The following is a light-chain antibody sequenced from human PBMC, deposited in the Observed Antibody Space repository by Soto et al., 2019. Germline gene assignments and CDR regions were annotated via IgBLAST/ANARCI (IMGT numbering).Light chain of an antibody. V-gene: IGLV2-23*02. CDR2: EVT. J-gene: IGLJ3*02. Sequence: QSALTHPASVSGSPGQSITISCTGTSSDVGSYNLVSWYQQHPGKAPKLMISEVTKRPSGVSNRFSGSKSGNTASLTISGLKAEDESDYYCCSDAGSNTWVFGGGTKLTVL. CDR3: CSDAGSNTWV. CDR1: SSDVGSYNL.